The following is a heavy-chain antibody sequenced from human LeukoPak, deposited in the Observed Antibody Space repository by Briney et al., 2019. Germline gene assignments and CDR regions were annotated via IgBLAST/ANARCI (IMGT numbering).Heavy chain of an antibody. V-gene: IGHV3-7*01. CDR3: ARDPEDYYESSAYYDGFDM. J-gene: IGHJ3*02. CDR2: IKQDKSEK. Sequence: GGSLRLSCAASGFTFTSYWMTWVRQAPGKGLEWVANIKQDKSEKYYVDSVKGRFTISRDNAKNSLYLQMNSLRAEDTAVYYCARDPEDYYESSAYYDGFDMWGQGTMVTVSS. CDR1: GFTFTSYW. D-gene: IGHD3-22*01.